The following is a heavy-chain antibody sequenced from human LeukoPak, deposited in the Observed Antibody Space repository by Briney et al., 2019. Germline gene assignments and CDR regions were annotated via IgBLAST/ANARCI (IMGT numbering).Heavy chain of an antibody. V-gene: IGHV3-30-3*01. CDR3: AKATYYYGSGSYRYFDY. J-gene: IGHJ4*02. Sequence: GGSLRLSCAASGFTFSSYAMHWVRQAPGKGLEWVAVISYDGSNKYYADSVKGRFTISRDNSKNTLYLQMNSLRAEDTAVYYCAKATYYYGSGSYRYFDYWGQGTLVTVSS. CDR2: ISYDGSNK. D-gene: IGHD3-10*01. CDR1: GFTFSSYA.